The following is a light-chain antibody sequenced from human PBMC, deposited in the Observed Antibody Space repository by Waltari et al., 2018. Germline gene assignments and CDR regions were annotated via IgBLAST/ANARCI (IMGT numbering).Light chain of an antibody. V-gene: IGLV2-14*03. CDR2: DVS. Sequence: QSALTQPASVSGSPGPSITISCTGTSSDVGFYNYVPWYQQHPGKAPKLMIYDVSNRPSGVSNRFSGSKSGNTASLTISGLQAEDEADYYCSSYTSSSTLYVFGTGTKVTVL. J-gene: IGLJ1*01. CDR3: SSYTSSSTLYV. CDR1: SSDVGFYNY.